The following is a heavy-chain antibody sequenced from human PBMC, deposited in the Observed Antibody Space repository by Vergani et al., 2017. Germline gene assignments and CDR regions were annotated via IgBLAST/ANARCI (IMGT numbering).Heavy chain of an antibody. J-gene: IGHJ4*02. CDR3: ARAGGSIAARVFDD. CDR2: IYYSGIT. V-gene: IGHV4-59*01. CDR1: GGSISSYY. D-gene: IGHD6-6*01. Sequence: QVQLQESGPGLVKPSETLSLTCTVSGGSISSYYWSWIRQPPGKGLEWIGYIYYSGITNYNPSLKSRVTISVDTSKNQFSMKLSSVTAADTAVYYCARAGGSIAARVFDDWGQGTLVTVSS.